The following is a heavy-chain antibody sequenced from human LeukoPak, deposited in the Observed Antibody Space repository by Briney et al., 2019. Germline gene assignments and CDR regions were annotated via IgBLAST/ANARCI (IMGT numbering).Heavy chain of an antibody. J-gene: IGHJ4*02. CDR1: GFAFSSFA. V-gene: IGHV3-23*01. D-gene: IGHD1-14*01. CDR2: ISGNGDYT. CDR3: AKRYNWNHGVFDY. Sequence: GGSLRLSCVASGFAFSSFAMSWFRQAPGKRLEWVSSISGNGDYTYYADSVKGRFTISRDNSKNTLYLQMNSLRAEDTAVYYCAKRYNWNHGVFDYWGQGTLVTVSS.